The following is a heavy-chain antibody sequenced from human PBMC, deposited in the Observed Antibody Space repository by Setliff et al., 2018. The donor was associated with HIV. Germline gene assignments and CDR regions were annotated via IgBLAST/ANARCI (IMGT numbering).Heavy chain of an antibody. CDR2: IYPGDSDT. Sequence: GESLKISCQSSGYSFFSSWIAWVRQMPGKGLEWMGIIYPGDSDTRYSPSFQGQVTISADKSINTAYLQWSSLKASDTAMYYCVRDQIGDVQVAGTWGTWGQGTLVTVSS. CDR3: VRDQIGDVQVAGTWGT. V-gene: IGHV5-51*01. CDR1: GYSFFSSW. J-gene: IGHJ5*02. D-gene: IGHD6-19*01.